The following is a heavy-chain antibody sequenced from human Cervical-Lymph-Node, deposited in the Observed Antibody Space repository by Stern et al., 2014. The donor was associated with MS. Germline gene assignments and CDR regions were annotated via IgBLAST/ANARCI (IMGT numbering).Heavy chain of an antibody. D-gene: IGHD3-3*01. Sequence: TLRESGPALVKPTQTLTLTCTFSGFSLSTSGMRVSWIRQPPGKALEWRARIDWDDDKFYSTSLKTRLTISKDTSKNQVVLTMTNMDPVDTATYYCARSPPYYEFWNDYYYFDYWGQGTLVAVSS. J-gene: IGHJ4*02. CDR2: IDWDDDK. CDR3: ARSPPYYEFWNDYYYFDY. V-gene: IGHV2-70*04. CDR1: GFSLSTSGMR.